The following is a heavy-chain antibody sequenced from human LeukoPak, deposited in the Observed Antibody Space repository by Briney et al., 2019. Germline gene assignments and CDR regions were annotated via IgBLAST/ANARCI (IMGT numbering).Heavy chain of an antibody. Sequence: SCKASGYTFSSYSMNWVRQAPGKGLEWVSSISSSSSYIYYADSVKGRFTISRDNAKNSLYLQMNSLRAEDTAVYYCASPGEWLLPAFDIWGQGTMVTVSS. CDR3: ASPGEWLLPAFDI. V-gene: IGHV3-21*01. D-gene: IGHD3-3*01. J-gene: IGHJ3*02. CDR2: ISSSSSYI. CDR1: GYTFSSYS.